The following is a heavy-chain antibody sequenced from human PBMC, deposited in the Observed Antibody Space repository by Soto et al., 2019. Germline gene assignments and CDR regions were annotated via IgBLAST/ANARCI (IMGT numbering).Heavy chain of an antibody. CDR3: ARWPDGYYYYGSDV. J-gene: IGHJ6*02. CDR2: MNPNSGNT. CDR1: GYTFTSYD. V-gene: IGHV1-8*01. Sequence: QVQLVQSGAEVKKPGASVKVSCKASGYTFTSYDINWVRQATGQGLEWMGWMNPNSGNTGYAQKFQGRVTMTRNTSETTAYMELSSLRSEGTAVYYCARWPDGYYYYGSDVWGQGTTVTVSS.